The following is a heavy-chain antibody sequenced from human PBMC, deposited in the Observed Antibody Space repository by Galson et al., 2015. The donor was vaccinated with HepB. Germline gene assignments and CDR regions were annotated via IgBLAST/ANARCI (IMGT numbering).Heavy chain of an antibody. D-gene: IGHD6-13*01. J-gene: IGHJ4*02. CDR2: IRSKANNYAT. Sequence: SLRLSCAASGFTSSGSAIHWVRQASGKGPEWVGRIRSKANNYATTYVASLKGRFIISRDDSKNTAYLHMNSLKIEDTAVYYCIRSGDLSGYSSSWGLGTLVTVSS. V-gene: IGHV3-73*01. CDR1: GFTSSGSA. CDR3: IRSGDLSGYSSS.